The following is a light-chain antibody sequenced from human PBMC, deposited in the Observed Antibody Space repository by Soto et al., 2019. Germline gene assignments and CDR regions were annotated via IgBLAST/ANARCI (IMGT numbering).Light chain of an antibody. CDR1: SSNIGSNT. Sequence: QSVLTQPPSASGTPGQRVTISCSGSSSNIGSNTVSWYHQVPGTAPKLLIFSYNQRPSGVPDRFSGSKSGTSASLAISGLQSEDEADYYCAAWDDSLNGPVFGGGTKLTVL. CDR2: SYN. CDR3: AAWDDSLNGPV. V-gene: IGLV1-44*01. J-gene: IGLJ3*02.